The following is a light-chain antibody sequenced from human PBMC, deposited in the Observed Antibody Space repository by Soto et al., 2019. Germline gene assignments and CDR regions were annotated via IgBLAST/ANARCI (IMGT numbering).Light chain of an antibody. V-gene: IGLV2-14*01. CDR1: SSDVGGYNH. CDR2: EVR. J-gene: IGLJ1*01. Sequence: QSVLTQPASVSGSPGPSITISCTGTSSDVGGYNHVSWYQQHPGKAPKLIIYEVRNRPSGVSDRFSASKSGNTASLTISGLQAEDEADYYCSSYASSSSYVFGTGTKVTVL. CDR3: SSYASSSSYV.